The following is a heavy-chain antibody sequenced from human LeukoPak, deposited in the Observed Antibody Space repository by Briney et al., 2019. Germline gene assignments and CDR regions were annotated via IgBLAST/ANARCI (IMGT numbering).Heavy chain of an antibody. Sequence: GASVKASCKASGYTFTSYDINWVRQATGQGLEWMGWMNPNSGNTGYAQKFQGRVTMTRNTSISTAYMELSSLRSEDTAVYYCARVPAASSGMDVWGQGSTVTVSS. D-gene: IGHD2-2*01. CDR1: GYTFTSYD. CDR2: MNPNSGNT. V-gene: IGHV1-8*01. CDR3: ARVPAASSGMDV. J-gene: IGHJ6*02.